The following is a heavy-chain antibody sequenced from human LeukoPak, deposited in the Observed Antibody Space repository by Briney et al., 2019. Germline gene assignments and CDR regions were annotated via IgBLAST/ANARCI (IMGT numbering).Heavy chain of an antibody. CDR3: ARDDYSNYGNWFDP. CDR1: GGSISSYY. D-gene: IGHD4-11*01. Sequence: PSETLSLTCTVSGGSISSYYWSWIRQPAGKGLEWIGRIYTSGSTNYNPSLKSRVTMSVDTSKNQFSLKLSSVTATDTAVYYCARDDYSNYGNWFDPWGQGTLVTVSS. J-gene: IGHJ5*02. V-gene: IGHV4-4*07. CDR2: IYTSGST.